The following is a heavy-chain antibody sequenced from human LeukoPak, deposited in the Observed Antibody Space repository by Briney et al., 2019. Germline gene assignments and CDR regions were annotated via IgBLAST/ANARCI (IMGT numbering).Heavy chain of an antibody. V-gene: IGHV3-21*01. CDR2: ISSSSSYI. CDR1: GFTFSSYS. J-gene: IGHJ4*02. CDR3: ARDYYGSGSYSYY. Sequence: GGSLRLSCAASGFTFSSYSMNWVRQAPGKGLEWVSSISSSSSYIYYADSVKGRFTISRDNAENSLYLQMNSLRAEDTAVYYCARDYYGSGSYSYYWGQGTLVTVSS. D-gene: IGHD3-10*01.